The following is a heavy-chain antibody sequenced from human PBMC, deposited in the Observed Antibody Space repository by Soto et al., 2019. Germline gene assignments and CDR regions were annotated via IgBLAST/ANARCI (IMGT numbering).Heavy chain of an antibody. J-gene: IGHJ5*02. D-gene: IGHD3-10*01. Sequence: AGGSLRLSCAASAISFNTYGVTWVRQAPGKGLEWVSTVTVTGGSTYYADSVKGRLTISRDRSNYTVSLLLNSLRVEDTAIYCCARQRSPEGWFDPWGQGTLVTVSS. CDR1: AISFNTYG. V-gene: IGHV3-23*01. CDR2: VTVTGGST. CDR3: ARQRSPEGWFDP.